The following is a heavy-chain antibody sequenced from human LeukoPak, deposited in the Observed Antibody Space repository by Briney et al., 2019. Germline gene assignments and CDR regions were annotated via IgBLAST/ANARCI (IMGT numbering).Heavy chain of an antibody. CDR2: IIPIFGTA. V-gene: IGHV1-69*01. J-gene: IGHJ4*02. CDR1: GGTFSSYA. Sequence: SVKVSCKASGGTFSSYAISWVRQAPGQGLEWMGGIIPIFGTANYAQKFQGRVTITADESTSTAYMELSSLRSEGTAVYYCARDRTVVTNYFDYWGQGTLVTVSS. CDR3: ARDRTVVTNYFDY. D-gene: IGHD4-23*01.